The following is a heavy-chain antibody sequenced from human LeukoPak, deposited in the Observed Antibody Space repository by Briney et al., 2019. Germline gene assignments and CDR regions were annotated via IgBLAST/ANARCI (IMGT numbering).Heavy chain of an antibody. CDR1: GFTFSTYW. CDR3: AGGDDFDF. CDR2: IKQDGSEK. V-gene: IGHV3-7*01. D-gene: IGHD3-10*01. J-gene: IGHJ4*02. Sequence: GSLRLSCAASGFTFSTYWMTWARQAPGKGLEWVANIKQDGSEKYYVDSVKGRFTISRDNAKNSLYLQMNNLRAEDTAVYYCAGGDDFDFWGQGTLVTVSS.